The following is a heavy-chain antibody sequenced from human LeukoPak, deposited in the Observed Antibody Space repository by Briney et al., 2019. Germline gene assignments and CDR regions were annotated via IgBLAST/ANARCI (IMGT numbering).Heavy chain of an antibody. CDR1: GYTFTTYA. CDR3: ARARIITIIRVHRFPAFDV. Sequence: ASVKVSCKASGYTFTTYAISWVRQAPGQGLEWMGWISTYNGNTNYAQKHQGRVTMTTDASTSAAYMELRSLRSDDTAVYYCARARIITIIRVHRFPAFDVWGQGTMVTVSP. V-gene: IGHV1-18*01. J-gene: IGHJ3*01. CDR2: ISTYNGNT. D-gene: IGHD3-3*01.